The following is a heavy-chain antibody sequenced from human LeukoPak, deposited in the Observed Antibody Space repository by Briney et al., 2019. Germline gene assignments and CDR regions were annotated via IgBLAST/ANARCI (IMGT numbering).Heavy chain of an antibody. J-gene: IGHJ4*02. D-gene: IGHD4-23*01. CDR1: GGSFSGYY. CDR2: INHSGST. Sequence: SETLSLTCAVYGGSFSGYYWSWIRQPPGKGLEWIGEINHSGSTNYNPSLKSRVTISVDTSKNQFSLKLSSVTAADTAVYYCARGAGGYRGQGTLVTVSS. CDR3: ARGAGGY. V-gene: IGHV4-34*01.